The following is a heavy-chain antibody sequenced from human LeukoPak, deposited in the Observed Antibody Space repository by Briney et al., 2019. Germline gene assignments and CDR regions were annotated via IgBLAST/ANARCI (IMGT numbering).Heavy chain of an antibody. Sequence: GRSLRLSCAASGFTFSDYYMSWIRHAPGKGLELVSYISSSSSYTNYADPVKGRFTISRDNAKNSLYLHMNSLRAEDTAEYYCGKGHRFCSSGNCNSPVDYWGQGTLVTVSS. V-gene: IGHV3-11*05. D-gene: IGHD2-15*01. J-gene: IGHJ4*02. CDR2: ISSSSSYT. CDR1: GFTFSDYY. CDR3: GKGHRFCSSGNCNSPVDY.